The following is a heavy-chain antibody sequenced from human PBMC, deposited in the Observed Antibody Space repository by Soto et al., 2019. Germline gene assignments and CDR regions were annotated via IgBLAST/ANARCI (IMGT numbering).Heavy chain of an antibody. Sequence: EVQLLESGGGLVQPGGSLRLSCAASGFTFNNYAMTWVRQAPGKGLEWVSAISGGGATTSYADSVKGRFTVSSDGSKNTLYLQMSSLRTEDTALYYCAKGRGGSGSLTPRVDFWGQGPLVTVSS. CDR3: AKGRGGSGSLTPRVDF. CDR2: ISGGGATT. CDR1: GFTFNNYA. J-gene: IGHJ4*02. V-gene: IGHV3-23*01. D-gene: IGHD3-10*01.